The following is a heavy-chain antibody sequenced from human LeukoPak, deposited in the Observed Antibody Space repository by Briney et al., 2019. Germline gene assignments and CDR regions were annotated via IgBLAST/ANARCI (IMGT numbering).Heavy chain of an antibody. V-gene: IGHV4-30-4*08. D-gene: IGHD1-26*01. Sequence: SETLSLTCTVSGGSISSGDYYWSWIRQPPGKGLEWIGYIYYSGSTNYNPSLKSRVTISVDTSKNQFSLKLSSVTAADTAVYYCAREGGYHNWFDPWGQGTLVTVSS. CDR2: IYYSGST. CDR3: AREGGYHNWFDP. CDR1: GGSISSGDYY. J-gene: IGHJ5*02.